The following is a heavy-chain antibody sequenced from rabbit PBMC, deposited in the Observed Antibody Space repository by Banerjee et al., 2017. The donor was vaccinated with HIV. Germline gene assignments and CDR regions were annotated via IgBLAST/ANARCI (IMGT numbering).Heavy chain of an antibody. CDR3: ASTTDYSFRL. CDR1: FSNKYV. Sequence: FSNKYVMCWVRQAPGKGLEWIACINTSSGNTVYASWAKGRFTISKTSSTTVTLQMTSLTAADTATYFCASTTDYSFRLWGQGTLVTVS. CDR2: INTSSGNT. V-gene: IGHV1S40*01. D-gene: IGHD2-1*01. J-gene: IGHJ3*01.